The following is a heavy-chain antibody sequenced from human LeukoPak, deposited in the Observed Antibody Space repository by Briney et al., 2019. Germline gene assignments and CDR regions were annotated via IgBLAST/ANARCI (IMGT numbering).Heavy chain of an antibody. J-gene: IGHJ5*02. CDR3: AREFGRGFYGSGSRHNWFDP. Sequence: PSETLSLTCTVSGGSISSSSYYWGWVRQPPGKGLEWIGSIYYSGSTYYNPSLKSRVTISVDTSKNQFSLKLTSVTAADTAVYYCAREFGRGFYGSGSRHNWFDPWGQGTLVTVSS. CDR2: IYYSGST. CDR1: GGSISSSSYY. D-gene: IGHD3-10*01. V-gene: IGHV4-39*07.